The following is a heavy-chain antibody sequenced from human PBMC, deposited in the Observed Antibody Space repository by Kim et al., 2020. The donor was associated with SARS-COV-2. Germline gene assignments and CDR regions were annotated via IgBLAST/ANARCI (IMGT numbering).Heavy chain of an antibody. CDR3: ARAPPGIAAAGLYFDY. CDR1: GYTFTSYA. J-gene: IGHJ4*02. V-gene: IGHV1-3*01. Sequence: ASVKVSCKASGYTFTSYAMHWVRQAPGQRLEWMGWINAGNGNTKYSQKFQGRVTITRDTSASTAYMELSSLRSEDTAVYYCARAPPGIAAAGLYFDYWGQGTLVTVSS. D-gene: IGHD6-13*01. CDR2: INAGNGNT.